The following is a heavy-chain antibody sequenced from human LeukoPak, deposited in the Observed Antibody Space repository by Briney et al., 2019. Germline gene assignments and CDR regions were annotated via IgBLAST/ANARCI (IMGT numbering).Heavy chain of an antibody. CDR2: IKGDGTHT. V-gene: IGHV3-74*01. Sequence: GGSLRLSCAASGFTFRNYWMHWVRPAPGKGLVWVSRIKGDGTHTIYADSVKGRFSISRDNAKRTLYLQMRSLRADDTAVYYCVRDWDHFDFDSWGQGTLVTVSS. CDR1: GFTFRNYW. D-gene: IGHD1-26*01. CDR3: VRDWDHFDFDS. J-gene: IGHJ5*01.